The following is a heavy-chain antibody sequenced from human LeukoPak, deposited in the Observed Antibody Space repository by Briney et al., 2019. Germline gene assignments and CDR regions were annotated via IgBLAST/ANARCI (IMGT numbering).Heavy chain of an antibody. Sequence: GGSLRLSCAASGFTISSHWMSWVRQAPGKGLEWAANVKQDGSEKYYVDSVKGRFTISRDNAKNSLYLQMNSLRAEDTAVYFCARSTSGGFDYWGQGPRSPSPQ. CDR2: VKQDGSEK. V-gene: IGHV3-7*01. CDR3: ARSTSGGFDY. CDR1: GFTISSHW. D-gene: IGHD3-10*01. J-gene: IGHJ4*02.